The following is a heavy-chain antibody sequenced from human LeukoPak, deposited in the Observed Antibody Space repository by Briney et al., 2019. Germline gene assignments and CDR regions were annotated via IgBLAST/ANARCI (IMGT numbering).Heavy chain of an antibody. Sequence: ASVNVSFTSSVYTFIYYYIHWVRQAPGGGLQWLGRVDPEDARAVYSENLQGRVTITADSFSDSTYMFLSSLTSEDTAFYYCATSGRSSLAFDVWGQGTVVTVSS. J-gene: IGHJ3*01. CDR1: VYTFIYYY. D-gene: IGHD3-10*01. CDR2: VDPEDARA. V-gene: IGHV1-69-2*01. CDR3: ATSGRSSLAFDV.